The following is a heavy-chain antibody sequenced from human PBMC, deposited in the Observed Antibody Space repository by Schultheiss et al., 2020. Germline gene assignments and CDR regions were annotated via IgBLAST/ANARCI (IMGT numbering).Heavy chain of an antibody. V-gene: IGHV3-7*03. CDR3: ASCYDSSGYPPGRY. Sequence: GGSLRLSCAASGFTFSSYWMSWVRQAPGKGLEWVANIKQGGSEKYYVDSVKGRFTISRDNAKNSLYLQMNSLRAEETAVYYCASCYDSSGYPPGRYWGQGTLVTVSS. D-gene: IGHD3-22*01. CDR1: GFTFSSYW. CDR2: IKQGGSEK. J-gene: IGHJ4*02.